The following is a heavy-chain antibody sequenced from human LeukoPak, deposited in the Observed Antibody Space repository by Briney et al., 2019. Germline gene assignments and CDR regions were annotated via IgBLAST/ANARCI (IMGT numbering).Heavy chain of an antibody. V-gene: IGHV4-4*09. Sequence: PSETLSLTCTVSGGSMSSYYWSWIRQPPGKGLEWIGYIYTSGSTNYNPSLKSRVTISVDTSKNQFSLKLSSVTAADTAVYYCARRSSSAGLDYWGQGTLVTVSS. D-gene: IGHD6-6*01. CDR2: IYTSGST. CDR1: GGSMSSYY. J-gene: IGHJ4*02. CDR3: ARRSSSAGLDY.